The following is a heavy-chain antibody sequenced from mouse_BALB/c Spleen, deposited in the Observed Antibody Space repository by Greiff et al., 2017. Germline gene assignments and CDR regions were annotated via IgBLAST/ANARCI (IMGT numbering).Heavy chain of an antibody. CDR3: TRDGGNPTGAMDY. J-gene: IGHJ4*01. D-gene: IGHD4-1*02. CDR1: GFTFSSYT. Sequence: EVMLVESGGGLVKPGGSLKLSCAASGFTFSSYTMSWVRQTPEKRLEWVATISSGGSYTYYPDSVKGRFTISRDNAKNTLYLQMSSLKSEDTAMYYCTRDGGNPTGAMDYWGQGTSVTVSS. V-gene: IGHV5-6-4*01. CDR2: ISSGGSYT.